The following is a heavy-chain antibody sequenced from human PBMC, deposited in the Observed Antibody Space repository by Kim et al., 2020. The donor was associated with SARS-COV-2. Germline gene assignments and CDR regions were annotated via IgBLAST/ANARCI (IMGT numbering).Heavy chain of an antibody. J-gene: IGHJ6*02. V-gene: IGHV1-46*01. Sequence: ASVKVSCKASGYTFTSYYMHWVRQAPGQGLEWMGIINPSGGSTSYAQKFQGRVTMTRDTSTSTVYMELSSLRSEDTAVYYCARDQRDADIVATIRGYYYGMDVWGQGTTVTVSS. D-gene: IGHD5-12*01. CDR2: INPSGGST. CDR3: ARDQRDADIVATIRGYYYGMDV. CDR1: GYTFTSYY.